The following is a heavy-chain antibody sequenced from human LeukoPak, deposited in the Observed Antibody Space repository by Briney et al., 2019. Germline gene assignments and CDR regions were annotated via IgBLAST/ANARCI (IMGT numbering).Heavy chain of an antibody. V-gene: IGHV3-23*01. Sequence: GGSPRLSCAASGFTFTNYFMTWVRQAPGKGLEWVSSISGSGDRTMYADSVKGRFTISRDNFKNTLYLQMNSLRAEDTAVYHCAKDPNGDYIGAFDMWGQGTMVTVSS. CDR3: AKDPNGDYIGAFDM. CDR2: ISGSGDRT. D-gene: IGHD4-17*01. CDR1: GFTFTNYF. J-gene: IGHJ3*02.